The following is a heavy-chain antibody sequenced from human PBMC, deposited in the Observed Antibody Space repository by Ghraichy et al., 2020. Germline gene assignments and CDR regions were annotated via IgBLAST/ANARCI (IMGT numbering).Heavy chain of an antibody. CDR2: ITGSGGST. Sequence: GGSLRLSCAGFGFTFSSYALSWVRQAPGKGLEWVSGITGSGGSTYYADSVKGRFTISRDNSKHTLYLQMSSLRAEDTAVYYCAKRGSLGGYFDYWGQGTLVTVSS. D-gene: IGHD3-10*01. CDR1: GFTFSSYA. CDR3: AKRGSLGGYFDY. V-gene: IGHV3-23*01. J-gene: IGHJ4*02.